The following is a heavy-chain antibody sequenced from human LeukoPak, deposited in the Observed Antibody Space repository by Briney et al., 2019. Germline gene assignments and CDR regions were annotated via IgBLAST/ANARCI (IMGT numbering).Heavy chain of an antibody. Sequence: GGSLRLSCAASKFTFSSYAMNWVRQAPGKGLEWVSYISSSGSTIHYAESVKGRFTISRDNAKNSLYLQMNSLRDEDTAVYYCAREMAHYFDSSGYSFWGQGTLVTVSS. V-gene: IGHV3-48*03. J-gene: IGHJ4*02. D-gene: IGHD3-22*01. CDR1: KFTFSSYA. CDR3: AREMAHYFDSSGYSF. CDR2: ISSSGSTI.